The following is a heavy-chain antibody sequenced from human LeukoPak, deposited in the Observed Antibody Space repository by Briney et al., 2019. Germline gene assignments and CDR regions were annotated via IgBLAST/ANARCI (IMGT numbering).Heavy chain of an antibody. CDR3: ARVSLLEWSFWYFDL. CDR1: GFTFSSYG. CDR2: IWYDGSNK. Sequence: PGGSLRLSCAASGFTFSSYGMHWVRQAPGKGLEWVAVIWYDGSNKYYADSVKGRFTISRDNSKNTLYLQMNSLRAEDTAVYYCARVSLLEWSFWYFDLWGRGTLVTVSS. V-gene: IGHV3-33*01. J-gene: IGHJ2*01. D-gene: IGHD3-3*01.